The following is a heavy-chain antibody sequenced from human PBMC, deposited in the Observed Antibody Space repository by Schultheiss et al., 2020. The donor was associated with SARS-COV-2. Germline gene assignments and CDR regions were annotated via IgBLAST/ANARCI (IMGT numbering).Heavy chain of an antibody. CDR2: INHSGST. V-gene: IGHV4-34*01. CDR3: ARGGGDIVVVVAATHYFDY. CDR1: GGSFSGYY. D-gene: IGHD2-15*01. Sequence: SETLSLTCAVYGGSFSGYYWSWIRQPPWKGLEWIGEINHSGSTNYNPSLKSRVTISVDTSKNQFSLKLSSVTAADTAVYYCARGGGDIVVVVAATHYFDYWGQGTLVTVSS. J-gene: IGHJ4*02.